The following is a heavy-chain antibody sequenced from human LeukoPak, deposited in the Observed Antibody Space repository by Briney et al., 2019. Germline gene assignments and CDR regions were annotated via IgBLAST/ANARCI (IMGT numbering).Heavy chain of an antibody. J-gene: IGHJ4*02. D-gene: IGHD2-21*02. CDR1: GFTFSSYA. V-gene: IGHV3-64*01. CDR2: ISSNGGST. CDR3: ARGLLAYCGGDCPASSGSFDY. Sequence: GGSLRLSCAASGFTFSSYATHWVRQAPGKGLEYVSAISSNGGSTYYANSVKGRFTISRDNSKNTLYLQMGSLRAEDMAVYYCARGLLAYCGGDCPASSGSFDYWGQGTLVTVSS.